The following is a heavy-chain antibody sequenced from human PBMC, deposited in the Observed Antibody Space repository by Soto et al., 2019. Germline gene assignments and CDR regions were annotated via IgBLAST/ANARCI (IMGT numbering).Heavy chain of an antibody. Sequence: PXGSLRLSCAAAGFTFSVHDMSWVRQAPGRGLEWVSFISGSDGTVHYAESVKGRFTISRDNAKKSLYLHMNSLRGDDTAAYYCVRDYDTNPYWFFDPWGRGTLVTVSS. V-gene: IGHV3-48*03. CDR3: VRDYDTNPYWFFDP. CDR2: ISGSDGTV. J-gene: IGHJ2*01. D-gene: IGHD5-12*01. CDR1: GFTFSVHD.